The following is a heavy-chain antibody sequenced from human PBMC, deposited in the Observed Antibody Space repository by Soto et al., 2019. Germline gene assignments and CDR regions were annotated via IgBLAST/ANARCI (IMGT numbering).Heavy chain of an antibody. CDR3: GRKSGRGGGYSGYVFDF. D-gene: IGHD5-12*01. CDR2: IYYSGST. J-gene: IGHJ4*02. Sequence: SETLSLTCTVSGGSIGTGSYYWSWIRQHPGKGLEWIGYIYYSGSTYYKSSLRSRVTISLDTSKNRFSLNLSSVTAADTAVYFCGRKSGRGGGYSGYVFDFWARGPRVTVS. CDR1: GGSIGTGSYY. V-gene: IGHV4-31*03.